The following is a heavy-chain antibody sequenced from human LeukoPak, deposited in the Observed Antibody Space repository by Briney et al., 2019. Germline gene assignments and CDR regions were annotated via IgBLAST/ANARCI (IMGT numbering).Heavy chain of an antibody. V-gene: IGHV3-15*01. CDR1: GFTFSNAW. CDR2: IKSKTDGGTT. J-gene: IGHJ4*02. D-gene: IGHD2-2*02. CDR3: TTDPLDIVVVPAAIGGDY. Sequence: GGSLRLSCAASGFTFSNAWMSWVRQAPGKGLEWVGRIKSKTDGGTTDYAAPVKGRFTISRDDSKNTLYLQMNSLKTEDTAVYYCTTDPLDIVVVPAAIGGDYWGQGTLVTVSS.